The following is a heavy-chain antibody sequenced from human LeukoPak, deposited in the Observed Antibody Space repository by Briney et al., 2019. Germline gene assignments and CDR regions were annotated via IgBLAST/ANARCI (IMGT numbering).Heavy chain of an antibody. V-gene: IGHV3-23*01. CDR2: ISGDAVTS. J-gene: IGHJ6*02. CDR3: AKVLGIAARPGGYYYYGMDV. D-gene: IGHD6-6*01. Sequence: GGSLRLSCAASGFTFKNYAMNWVRQSPGQGLEWVSTISGDAVTSWYADSVKGRFTISRDNSKNTLYLQMNSLRAEDTAVYYCAKVLGIAARPGGYYYYGMDVWGQGTTVTVSS. CDR1: GFTFKNYA.